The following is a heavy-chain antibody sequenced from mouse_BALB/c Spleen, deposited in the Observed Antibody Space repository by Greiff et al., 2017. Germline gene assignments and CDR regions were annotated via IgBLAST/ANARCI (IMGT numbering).Heavy chain of an antibody. J-gene: IGHJ2*01. CDR1: GFAFSSYD. Sequence: EVMLVESGGGLVKPGGSLKLSCAASGFAFSSYDMSWVRQTPEKRLEWVAYISSGGGSTYYPDTVKGRFTISRDNAKNTLYLQMSSLKSEDTAMYYCARHDGEYYFDYWGQGTTLTVSS. V-gene: IGHV5-12-1*01. D-gene: IGHD2-3*01. CDR2: ISSGGGST. CDR3: ARHDGEYYFDY.